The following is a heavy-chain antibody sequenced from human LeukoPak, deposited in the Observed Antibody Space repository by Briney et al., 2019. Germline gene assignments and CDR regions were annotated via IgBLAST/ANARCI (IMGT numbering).Heavy chain of an antibody. V-gene: IGHV4-59*01. CDR1: GGSISSYY. D-gene: IGHD1-26*01. Sequence: PSETLSLTCTVSGGSISSYYWSWIRRPPGKGLEWIGYIYYSGSTNYNPSLKSRVTISVDTSKNQFSLKLSSVTAADTAVYYCARGSGSYYVDFDYWGQGTLVTVSS. J-gene: IGHJ4*02. CDR2: IYYSGST. CDR3: ARGSGSYYVDFDY.